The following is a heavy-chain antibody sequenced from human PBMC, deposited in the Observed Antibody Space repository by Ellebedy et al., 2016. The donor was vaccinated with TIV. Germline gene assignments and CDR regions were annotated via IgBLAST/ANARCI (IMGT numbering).Heavy chain of an antibody. CDR1: GYTFTSYY. Sequence: ASVKVSCKASGYTFTSYYMHWVRQAPGQGLEWMGIINPSGGSTNYAKKFQGRVTMTRDTSTSTVYMELSSLRSEDTAVYYCARRPLSSSRNYYGMDVWGQGTTVTVSS. V-gene: IGHV1-46*01. J-gene: IGHJ6*02. CDR2: INPSGGST. CDR3: ARRPLSSSRNYYGMDV. D-gene: IGHD3-10*02.